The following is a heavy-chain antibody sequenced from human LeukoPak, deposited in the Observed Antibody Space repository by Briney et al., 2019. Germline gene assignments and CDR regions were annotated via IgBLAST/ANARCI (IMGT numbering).Heavy chain of an antibody. V-gene: IGHV3-30*18. CDR1: GFTFSSYG. Sequence: GGSLRLSCAASGFTFSSYGMHWVRQAPGKGLEWVAVISYDGSNKYYADSVKGRFTISRDNSKNTLYLQMNSLRAEDTAVYYCAKVPGKETYYFDYWGQGTLVTVSS. CDR3: AKVPGKETYYFDY. CDR2: ISYDGSNK. J-gene: IGHJ4*02.